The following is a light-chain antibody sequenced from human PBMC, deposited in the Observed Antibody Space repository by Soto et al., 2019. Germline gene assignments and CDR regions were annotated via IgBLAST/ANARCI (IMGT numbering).Light chain of an antibody. CDR2: DVS. CDR1: QSVSRW. CDR3: QEYTTYSRT. V-gene: IGKV1-5*01. J-gene: IGKJ1*01. Sequence: DIQMTQSPSTLSASVGDRVTITCRASQSVSRWLAWYHQKPGKVPTVLIYDVSTLQSGVPSRFSGGGSGTEFTLTITSLQPDDFATYYCQEYTTYSRTFGQGTKVEVK.